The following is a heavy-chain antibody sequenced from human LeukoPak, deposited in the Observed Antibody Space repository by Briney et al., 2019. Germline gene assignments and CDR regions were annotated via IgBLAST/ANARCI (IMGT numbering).Heavy chain of an antibody. CDR2: ISHDGSNK. CDR1: GFTFSSYA. Sequence: GGSLRLSCGASGFTFSSYAMHWVRQAPGKGLEWVAVISHDGSNKFYADSVKGRFTISRDNSKNTLYLQMNSLRAEDTAVYYCASEGVPGLVPAASSFDYWGQGTLVTVSS. CDR3: ASEGVPGLVPAASSFDY. D-gene: IGHD2-2*01. V-gene: IGHV3-30-3*01. J-gene: IGHJ4*02.